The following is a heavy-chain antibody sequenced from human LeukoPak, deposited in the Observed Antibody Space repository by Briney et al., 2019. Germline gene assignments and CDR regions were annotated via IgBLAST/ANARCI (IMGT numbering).Heavy chain of an antibody. CDR1: GGSISSGGYY. Sequence: PSETLSLTCTVSGGSISSGGYYWSWIRQPPGKGLEWIGYIYHSGSTYYNPSLKSRVTISVDRSKNQFSLKLSSVTAADTAVYYCARLDAFDYWGQGTLVTVSS. J-gene: IGHJ4*02. V-gene: IGHV4-30-2*01. CDR2: IYHSGST. D-gene: IGHD2-2*03. CDR3: ARLDAFDY.